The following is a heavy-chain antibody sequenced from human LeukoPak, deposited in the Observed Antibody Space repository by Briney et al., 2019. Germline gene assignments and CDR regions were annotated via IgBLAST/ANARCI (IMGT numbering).Heavy chain of an antibody. Sequence: GGSLRPSCAASGFTFSSYAMQLVRQAPGKGLELVSAISSNGGSQYYANSVKGRFTISRDNSKNTLYLQMGSLRAEDMAVYYCARRDSYGYYGMDVWGQGTTVTVSS. CDR3: ARRDSYGYYGMDV. D-gene: IGHD5-18*01. CDR1: GFTFSSYA. J-gene: IGHJ6*02. CDR2: ISSNGGSQ. V-gene: IGHV3-64*01.